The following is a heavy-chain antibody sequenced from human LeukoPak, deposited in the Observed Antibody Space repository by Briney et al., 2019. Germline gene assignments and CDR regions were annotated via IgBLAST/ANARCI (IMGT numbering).Heavy chain of an antibody. CDR2: ISSSSSTI. V-gene: IGHV3-48*04. J-gene: IGHJ4*02. Sequence: PGGSLRLSCAASGFTFSSYSMNWVRQAPGKGLEWVSYISSSSSTIYYADSVKGRFTISRDNAKNSLYLQMNSLRAEDTAVYYCAREGVPGYSSGWYPNPFDYWGQGTLVTVSS. CDR1: GFTFSSYS. CDR3: AREGVPGYSSGWYPNPFDY. D-gene: IGHD6-19*01.